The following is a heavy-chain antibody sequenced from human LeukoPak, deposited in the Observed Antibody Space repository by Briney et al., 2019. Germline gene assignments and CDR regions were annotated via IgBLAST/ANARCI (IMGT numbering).Heavy chain of an antibody. D-gene: IGHD5-12*01. V-gene: IGHV4-34*01. CDR2: INYSGST. Sequence: SETLSLTCAVYGESFSGYYWSWIRQPPGKGLEWIGEINYSGSTNYNPSLKSRVTISVDTSKNQFSLKLNSVTAADTAVYYCARGRWLRSAFDYWGQGTLVTVSS. J-gene: IGHJ4*02. CDR1: GESFSGYY. CDR3: ARGRWLRSAFDY.